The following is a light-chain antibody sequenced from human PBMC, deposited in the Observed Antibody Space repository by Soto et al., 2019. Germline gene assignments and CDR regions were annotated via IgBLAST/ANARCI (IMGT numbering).Light chain of an antibody. CDR2: QDN. CDR3: QAWDSSTAV. Sequence: SYELTRPPSVSVSPGQTASITCSGDKLGDKYACWYQQKPGQSPVLVIYQDNKRPSGIPERFSGSNSGNTATLTISGTQAMDEADYYCQAWDSSTAVFGTGTKVTVL. CDR1: KLGDKY. J-gene: IGLJ1*01. V-gene: IGLV3-1*01.